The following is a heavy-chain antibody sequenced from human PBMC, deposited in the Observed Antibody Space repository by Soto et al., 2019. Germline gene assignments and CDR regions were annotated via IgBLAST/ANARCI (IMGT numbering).Heavy chain of an antibody. CDR2: INSDGSST. Sequence: GGSLRLSCAASGFTFSSYWMHWVRQAPGKGLVWVSRINSDGSSTSYADSVKGRFTISRDNAKNTLYLQMNSLRAEDTAVYYCAKEFHSWNYFDYWGQGTLVTVSS. D-gene: IGHD1-20*01. V-gene: IGHV3-74*01. CDR1: GFTFSSYW. CDR3: AKEFHSWNYFDY. J-gene: IGHJ4*02.